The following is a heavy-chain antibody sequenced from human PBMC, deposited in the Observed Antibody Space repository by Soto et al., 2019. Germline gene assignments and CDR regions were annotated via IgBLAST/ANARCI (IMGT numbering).Heavy chain of an antibody. V-gene: IGHV1-69*12. CDR2: IIPIFGTA. D-gene: IGHD3-10*01. CDR1: GGTFSSYA. Sequence: QVQLVQSGTEVKKPGSSVKVSCKASGGTFSSYAISWVRQAPGQGLEWMGGIIPIFGTANYAQKFQGRVTITADESTSTGYMELSSLRSEDTAVYYCARGPITMVRGVIIPTWYFDLWGRGTLVTVSS. J-gene: IGHJ2*01. CDR3: ARGPITMVRGVIIPTWYFDL.